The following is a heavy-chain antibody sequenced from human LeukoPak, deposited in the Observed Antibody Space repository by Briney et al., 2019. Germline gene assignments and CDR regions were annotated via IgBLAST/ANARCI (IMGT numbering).Heavy chain of an antibody. CDR3: ATVSWELPYFDY. CDR2: FDPEDGET. Sequence: ASVKVSCKVSGYTLTELSMHWVRQAPGKGLEWMGGFDPEDGETIYAQKFQGRVTMTEDTSTDTAYMELSSLRSEDTAVYYCATVSWELPYFDYWGQGTLVTVSS. V-gene: IGHV1-24*01. CDR1: GYTLTELS. J-gene: IGHJ4*02. D-gene: IGHD1-26*01.